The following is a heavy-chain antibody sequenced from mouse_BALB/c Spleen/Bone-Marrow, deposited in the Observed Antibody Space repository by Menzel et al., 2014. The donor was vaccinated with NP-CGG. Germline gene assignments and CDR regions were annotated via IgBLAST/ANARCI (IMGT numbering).Heavy chain of an antibody. V-gene: IGHV14-3*02. Sequence: VQLQQSGAELVKPGASVKLSCTASGFNIKDTYMHWVKQRPEQGLEWIGRIDPANGNTKYDPKFQGKATITADTSSNTAYLLLSSLTSEDTAVYYCARGYGSSYGTGYFDVWGAGTTVTVSS. J-gene: IGHJ1*01. CDR1: GFNIKDTY. CDR2: IDPANGNT. D-gene: IGHD1-1*01. CDR3: ARGYGSSYGTGYFDV.